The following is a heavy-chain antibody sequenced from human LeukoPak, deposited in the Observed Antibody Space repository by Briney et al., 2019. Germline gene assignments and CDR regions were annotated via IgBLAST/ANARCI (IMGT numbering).Heavy chain of an antibody. CDR1: GFTFSSYN. V-gene: IGHV3-21*01. D-gene: IGHD2-2*02. Sequence: PGGSLRLSRAASGFTFSSYNMNWVRQAPGKGLEWVSFISSSGSYIYYADSVRGRFTISRDNAENSLYLQMNSLRAEDTAVYYCARGADCSSTSCYKGDWFDPWGQGTLVTVSS. J-gene: IGHJ5*02. CDR3: ARGADCSSTSCYKGDWFDP. CDR2: ISSSGSYI.